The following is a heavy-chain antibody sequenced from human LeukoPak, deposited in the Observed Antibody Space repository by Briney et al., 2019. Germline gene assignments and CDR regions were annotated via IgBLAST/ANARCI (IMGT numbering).Heavy chain of an antibody. Sequence: SETLSLTCAVYGGSFSGYYWSWIRQPPGKGLEWIGEINHSGSTNYNPSLKSRVTISVDTSKNQFSLKLSSVTAADTAVYYCARMTTVTAAAQAGSWYFDLWGRGTLVTVSS. CDR3: ARMTTVTAAAQAGSWYFDL. CDR2: INHSGST. J-gene: IGHJ2*01. V-gene: IGHV4-34*01. CDR1: GGSFSGYY. D-gene: IGHD4-17*01.